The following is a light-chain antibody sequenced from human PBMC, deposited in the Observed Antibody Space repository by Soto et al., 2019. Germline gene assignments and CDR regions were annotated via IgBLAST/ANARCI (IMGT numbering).Light chain of an antibody. J-gene: IGKJ2*01. CDR3: QQYGSSPNT. CDR2: GAS. CDR1: QSVSSSY. Sequence: ELVLTQSPGTLSLSPGERATLSCRASQSVSSSYLAGYQQKPGQAPRLLIYGASSRATGIPDRFSGSGSGTDFTLTISRLEPEDFAVYYCQQYGSSPNTFGQGTKLEIK. V-gene: IGKV3-20*01.